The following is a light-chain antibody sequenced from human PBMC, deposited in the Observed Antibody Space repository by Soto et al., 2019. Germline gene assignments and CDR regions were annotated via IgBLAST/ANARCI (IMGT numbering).Light chain of an antibody. CDR1: QSVSSSY. CDR2: GAS. V-gene: IGKV3-15*01. J-gene: IGKJ1*01. Sequence: EIVLTQSPGTLSLSPGERATVSCRASQSVSSSYLAWYQQKPGQAPRLLIYGASTRATDIPARFSGSGSGTEFTLTISSLQSEDFAEYHCQQYNNWPQTFGQGTKVDIK. CDR3: QQYNNWPQT.